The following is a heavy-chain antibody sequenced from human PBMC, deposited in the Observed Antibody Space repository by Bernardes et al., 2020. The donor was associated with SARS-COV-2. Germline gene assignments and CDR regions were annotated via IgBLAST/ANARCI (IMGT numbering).Heavy chain of an antibody. CDR2: IYYSGST. J-gene: IGHJ4*02. V-gene: IGHV4-59*01. D-gene: IGHD1-26*01. CDR1: GGSISSYY. CDR3: ASSGRVLWNFDY. Sequence: SETLSLTCTVSGGSISSYYWSWIRQPPGKGLEWIGYIYYSGSTNYNPSLKSRVTISVDTSKNQFSLKLSPVTAADTAVYYCASSGRVLWNFDYWGQGTLVTVSS.